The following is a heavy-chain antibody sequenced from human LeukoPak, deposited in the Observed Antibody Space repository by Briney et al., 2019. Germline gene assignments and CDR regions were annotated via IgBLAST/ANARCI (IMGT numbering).Heavy chain of an antibody. D-gene: IGHD2-21*02. V-gene: IGHV4-34*01. Sequence: SETLSLTCAVYMESFSGYYWTWIRQPPGKGVEWIGETTHSGSTNYNPSLKSRVTISVDTSKNQFSMQLSALIAADSSVYYCARARGDLSLDYWGRGTPVTVSS. J-gene: IGHJ4*02. CDR1: MESFSGYY. CDR3: ARARGDLSLDY. CDR2: TTHSGST.